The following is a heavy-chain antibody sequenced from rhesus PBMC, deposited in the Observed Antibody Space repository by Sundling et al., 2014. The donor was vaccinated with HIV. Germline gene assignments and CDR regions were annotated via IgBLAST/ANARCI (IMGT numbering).Heavy chain of an antibody. CDR1: GYSISSDNY. Sequence: QVQLQESGPGLVKPSETLSLTCAVSGYSISSDNYWNWIRQPPGNGLEWIGSVYGGSGSNYLNPSLKSRVTLSVDTSKNQFSLKLTSMTAADTAVYFCARELPGSGGFDYWGQGILVTVSS. J-gene: IGHJ4*01. V-gene: IGHV4S9*01. CDR3: ARELPGSGGFDY. CDR2: VYGGSGSN. D-gene: IGHD6-31*01.